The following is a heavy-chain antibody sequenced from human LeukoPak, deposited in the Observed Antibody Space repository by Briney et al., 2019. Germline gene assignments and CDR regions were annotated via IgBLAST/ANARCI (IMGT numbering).Heavy chain of an antibody. D-gene: IGHD5-18*01. CDR1: GGSISSSSYY. V-gene: IGHV4-39*07. CDR2: IYYSGST. Sequence: SETLSLTCTVSGGSISSSSYYWGWIRQPPGKGLEWIGSIYYSGSTYYNPSLKSRVTISVDTSKNQFSLKLSSVTAADTAVYYCARGAPQLWLPGYFDYWGQGTLVTVSS. J-gene: IGHJ4*02. CDR3: ARGAPQLWLPGYFDY.